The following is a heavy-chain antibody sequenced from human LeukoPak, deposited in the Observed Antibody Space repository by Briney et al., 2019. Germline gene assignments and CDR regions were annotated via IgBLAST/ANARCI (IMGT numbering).Heavy chain of an antibody. Sequence: PGGSLRLSCAASGFTFSSYAMSWVRQAPGKGLEWVSSIGGSGDSTYYADSVRGRLTTSRDNSKNTLSLQMISLRAEDTAIYYCAKDPFRARISAPDYWGQGTLVTVSS. V-gene: IGHV3-23*01. CDR1: GFTFSSYA. CDR3: AKDPFRARISAPDY. D-gene: IGHD6-6*01. CDR2: IGGSGDST. J-gene: IGHJ4*02.